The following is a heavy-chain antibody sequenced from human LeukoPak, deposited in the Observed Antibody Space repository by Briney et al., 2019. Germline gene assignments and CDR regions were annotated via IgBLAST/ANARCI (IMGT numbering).Heavy chain of an antibody. CDR3: AKDSGYSGYNSGFDY. D-gene: IGHD5-12*01. J-gene: IGHJ4*02. CDR2: IRYDGSNK. CDR1: GFTFSSYG. Sequence: GGSLRLSCAASGFTFSSYGMHWVRQAPGKGLEWVAFIRYDGSNKYYADSVKGRFTISRDNSKNTLYLQMNSLRAEDTAVYYCAKDSGYSGYNSGFDYWGQGALVTVSS. V-gene: IGHV3-30*02.